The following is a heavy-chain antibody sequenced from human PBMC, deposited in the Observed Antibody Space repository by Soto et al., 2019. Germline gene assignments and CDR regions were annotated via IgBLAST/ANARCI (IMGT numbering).Heavy chain of an antibody. D-gene: IGHD6-19*01. CDR1: GFTFSSYG. CDR2: ISYDGSNK. Sequence: GSLRLSCAASGFTFSSYGMHWVRQAPGKGLEWVAVISYDGSNKYYADSVKGRFTISRDNSKNTLYLQMNSLRAEDTAVYYCAKDPEEWLALYYFDYWGQGTLVTVSS. J-gene: IGHJ4*02. V-gene: IGHV3-30*18. CDR3: AKDPEEWLALYYFDY.